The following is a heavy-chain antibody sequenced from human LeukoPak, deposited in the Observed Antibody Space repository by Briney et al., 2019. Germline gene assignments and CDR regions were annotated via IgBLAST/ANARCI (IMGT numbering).Heavy chain of an antibody. V-gene: IGHV4-34*01. J-gene: IGHJ3*02. D-gene: IGHD3-9*01. Sequence: SETLSLTCAVYGGSFSGHYWSWIRQPPGKGLEWIGEINHSGSTNYNPSLKSRVTISVDTPKNQFSLKLSSVTAADTAVYYCARKYYDILTGSEDAFDIWGQGTIVTVSS. CDR2: INHSGST. CDR1: GGSFSGHY. CDR3: ARKYYDILTGSEDAFDI.